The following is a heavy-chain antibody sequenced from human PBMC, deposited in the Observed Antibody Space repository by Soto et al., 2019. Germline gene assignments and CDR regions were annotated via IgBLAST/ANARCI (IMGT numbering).Heavy chain of an antibody. CDR1: GFTFSDYY. CDR2: ISSSSRTT. CDR3: ARDVYRYSSSPTEDV. J-gene: IGHJ6*02. V-gene: IGHV3-11*06. D-gene: IGHD6-6*01. Sequence: GGSLRLSCAASGFTFSDYYMSWIRQAPGKGLDWVAYISSSSRTTKYGNSVKGRFTISRDNAKNSLFLQMNSLRGEDTAVYYCARDVYRYSSSPTEDVWGQGTTVTVSS.